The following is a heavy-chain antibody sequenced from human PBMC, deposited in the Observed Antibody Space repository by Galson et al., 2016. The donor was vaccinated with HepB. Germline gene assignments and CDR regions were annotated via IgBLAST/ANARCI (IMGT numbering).Heavy chain of an antibody. CDR2: TYYRSKWFN. CDR3: ARAHHSGGWYSY. V-gene: IGHV6-1*01. CDR1: GDSVSSNSAD. J-gene: IGHJ4*02. D-gene: IGHD6-19*01. Sequence: CAISGDSVSSNSADWNWIRQSPSRGLEWLGRTYYRSKWFNDYAPSVKSRITINPDTPKNQFSLQLSSVTAEDTAVYYCARAHHSGGWYSYWGQGILVTVSS.